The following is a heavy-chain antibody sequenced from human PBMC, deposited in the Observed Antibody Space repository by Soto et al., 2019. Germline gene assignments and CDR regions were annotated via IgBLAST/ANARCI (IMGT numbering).Heavy chain of an antibody. V-gene: IGHV3-23*01. CDR1: GFTFSSYA. CDR3: AKAFPLYSSSWYEKYYFDY. Sequence: EVQLLESGGGLVQPGGSLRLSCAASGFTFSSYAMSWVRQAPGKGLEWVSAISGSGGSTYYADSVKGRFTISRDNSKNPLYLQMNSPRAEDTAVYYCAKAFPLYSSSWYEKYYFDYWGQGTLVTVSS. CDR2: ISGSGGST. D-gene: IGHD6-13*01. J-gene: IGHJ4*02.